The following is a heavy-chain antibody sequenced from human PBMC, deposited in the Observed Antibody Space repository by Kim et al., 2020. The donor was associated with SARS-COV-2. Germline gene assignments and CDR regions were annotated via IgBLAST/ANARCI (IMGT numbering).Heavy chain of an antibody. J-gene: IGHJ4*02. V-gene: IGHV1-8*01. CDR3: ARGGAVEIFFDY. Sequence: ASVKVSCKASGYTFTSYDINWVRQATGQGLEWMGWMNPNSGNTGYAQKFQGRVTMTRNTSISTAYMELSSLRSEDTAVYYCARGGAVEIFFDYWGQGTLVTVSS. CDR1: GYTFTSYD. CDR2: MNPNSGNT. D-gene: IGHD6-19*01.